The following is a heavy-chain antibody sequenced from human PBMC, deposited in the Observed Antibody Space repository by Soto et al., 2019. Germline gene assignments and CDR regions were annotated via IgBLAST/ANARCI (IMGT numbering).Heavy chain of an antibody. D-gene: IGHD3-10*01. V-gene: IGHV3-23*01. Sequence: EVQLLESGGGLVQPGGSLRLSCAASGFTFSSYAMSWVRQAPGKGLEWVSAISGSGGSTYYADSVKGRFTISRDNSKNTLYLQMNCLRAEDTAVYYCAKDLPMVRGVINYFDYWGQGTLVTVSS. J-gene: IGHJ4*02. CDR2: ISGSGGST. CDR3: AKDLPMVRGVINYFDY. CDR1: GFTFSSYA.